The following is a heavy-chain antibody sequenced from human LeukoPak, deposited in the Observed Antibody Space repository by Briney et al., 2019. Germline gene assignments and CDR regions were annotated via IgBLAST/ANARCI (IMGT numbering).Heavy chain of an antibody. CDR2: IYTSGST. CDR3: ARVTYYYDSSGYYHYYYMDV. J-gene: IGHJ6*03. V-gene: IGHV4-4*07. CDR1: GGSISSYY. D-gene: IGHD3-22*01. Sequence: SETLSLTRTGSGGSISSYYWSWIRQPAGKGVKWIGRIYTSGSTNYNPSLKSRVTMSVDTSKNQFSLKLSSVTAADTAVYYCARVTYYYDSSGYYHYYYMDVWGKGTTVTVSS.